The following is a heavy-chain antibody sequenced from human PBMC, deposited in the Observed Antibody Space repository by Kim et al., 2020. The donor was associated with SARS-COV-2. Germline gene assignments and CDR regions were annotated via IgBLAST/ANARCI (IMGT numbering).Heavy chain of an antibody. Sequence: GGSLRLSCAASGFTFTNYGMSWVRQAPGKGLEWVSAITGSGTNTYYADSGKGRFTISSDIPKNTLYVQMNGLRAEDSAVYYCAKAFSIGGNWFDTWGQGTLVTVSS. CDR1: GFTFTNYG. V-gene: IGHV3-23*01. D-gene: IGHD3-3*02. J-gene: IGHJ5*02. CDR2: ITGSGTNT. CDR3: AKAFSIGGNWFDT.